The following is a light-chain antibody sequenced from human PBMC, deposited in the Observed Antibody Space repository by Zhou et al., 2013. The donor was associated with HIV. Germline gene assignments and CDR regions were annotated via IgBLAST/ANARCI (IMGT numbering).Light chain of an antibody. CDR2: GAS. V-gene: IGKV3-20*01. Sequence: EIVLTQSPGTLSLSPGERATLSCRASQSVSSSYLAWYQQKPGQAPRLLIYGASSRATGIPDRFSGSGSGTDFTLTISSLQPDDFATYYCQQTNSYPLSFGGGTKVEIK. CDR3: QQTNSYPLS. J-gene: IGKJ4*01. CDR1: QSVSSSY.